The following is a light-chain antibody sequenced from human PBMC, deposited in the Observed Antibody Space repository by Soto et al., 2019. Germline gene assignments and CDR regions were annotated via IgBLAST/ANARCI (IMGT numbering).Light chain of an antibody. Sequence: QSVLTQPASVSGSPGQAITISCTGTSSDVGGYNYVSWYQQHPGNAPKLMIYDVSNRPSGVSNRFSGSKSGNTASLTISGLQAEDEAAYSCSSYTSSSTQVVFGGGTKLTDL. V-gene: IGLV2-14*01. CDR3: SSYTSSSTQVV. J-gene: IGLJ2*01. CDR1: SSDVGGYNY. CDR2: DVS.